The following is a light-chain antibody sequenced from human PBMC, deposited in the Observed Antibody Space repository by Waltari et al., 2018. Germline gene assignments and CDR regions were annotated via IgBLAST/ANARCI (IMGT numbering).Light chain of an antibody. CDR1: QGIRTE. Sequence: AIQMTQSPSSLSAYVGDRVTITCRASQGIRTELGWYQQIPGTAPKLLIYASTLEFGVPSRFSGSASGTDFSLTIDVLQPEDFATYYCLQDYNYPLTFGGGTKVEIK. CDR3: LQDYNYPLT. J-gene: IGKJ4*01. V-gene: IGKV1-6*01. CDR2: AS.